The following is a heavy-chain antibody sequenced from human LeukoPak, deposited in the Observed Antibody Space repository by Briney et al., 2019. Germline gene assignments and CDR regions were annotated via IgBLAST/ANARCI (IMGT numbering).Heavy chain of an antibody. V-gene: IGHV3-11*04. Sequence: PWGSLRLSCAASGFTFSDYYMSWIRQAPGKGLEWLSYISSSGSSIYYADSVKGRFTISRDNAKNSLYLQMNSLRAEDTAVYYCARDFWSGYSYFDYWGQGTLVTVSS. CDR2: ISSSGSSI. D-gene: IGHD3-3*01. J-gene: IGHJ4*02. CDR1: GFTFSDYY. CDR3: ARDFWSGYSYFDY.